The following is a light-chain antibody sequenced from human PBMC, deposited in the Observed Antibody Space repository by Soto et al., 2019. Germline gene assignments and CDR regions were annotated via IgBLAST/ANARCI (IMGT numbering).Light chain of an antibody. Sequence: EIVMTQSPATLSVSPGERATLSCRASQSVSSNLAWYQQKPGQAPRLLIYRASTRATGIPARFSGSGSGTEFTLTISSLQSEDFAAYYCQQYNRWPRTFGQGTKVEIK. CDR3: QQYNRWPRT. V-gene: IGKV3-15*01. CDR2: RAS. CDR1: QSVSSN. J-gene: IGKJ1*01.